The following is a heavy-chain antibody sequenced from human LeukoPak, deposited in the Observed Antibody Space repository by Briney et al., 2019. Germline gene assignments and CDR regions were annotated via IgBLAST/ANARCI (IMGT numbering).Heavy chain of an antibody. CDR1: GFTFSSYS. CDR2: ISSSSSYI. J-gene: IGHJ3*02. Sequence: GGSLRLSWAASGFTFSSYSMNWVRPAPGEGLEWVSSISSSSSYIYYADSGKGRFTISRDNAKNSLYLQMNSLRAEDTAVYYCASSAPVMVVADREVGAFDIWGQGTMVTVSS. D-gene: IGHD2-15*01. CDR3: ASSAPVMVVADREVGAFDI. V-gene: IGHV3-21*01.